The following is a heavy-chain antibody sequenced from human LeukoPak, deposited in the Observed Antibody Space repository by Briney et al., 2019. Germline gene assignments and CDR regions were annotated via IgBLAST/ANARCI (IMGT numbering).Heavy chain of an antibody. CDR3: AKGQRPFDFFDY. CDR1: GFTFSSYA. V-gene: IGHV3-23*01. CDR2: ISGSGGST. J-gene: IGHJ4*02. Sequence: GGSLRLSCAASGFTFSSYAMSWVRQAPGKGLEWVSAISGSGGSTYYADSVKGRFTISRDNSKNTLYLQMNSLRAEDAAVYYCAKGQRPFDFFDYWGQRTLVTVSS. D-gene: IGHD3-3*01.